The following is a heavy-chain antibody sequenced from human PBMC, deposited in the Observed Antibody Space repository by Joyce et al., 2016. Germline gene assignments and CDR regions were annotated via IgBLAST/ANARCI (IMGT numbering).Heavy chain of an antibody. CDR1: GFTFSTYS. V-gene: IGHV3-48*04. D-gene: IGHD1-7*01. CDR3: ARDITGSTNPFDS. CDR2: ICPRSFTI. J-gene: IGHJ4*02. Sequence: DVQLVESGGGLVQPGGSLRLSCAASGFTFSTYSMNWVRQTPGKGLELVSYICPRSFTIYHAASVEGRFTISRDNAKNSLYLQMNSLGAEDTAVYYCARDITGSTNPFDSWGQGTLVTVSS.